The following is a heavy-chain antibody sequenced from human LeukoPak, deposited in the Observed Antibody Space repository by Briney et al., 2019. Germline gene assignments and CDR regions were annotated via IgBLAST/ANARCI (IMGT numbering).Heavy chain of an antibody. CDR1: GFTFNTYS. CDR3: AKVRHDYGGKVGINWFDP. CDR2: ISGSGGST. J-gene: IGHJ5*02. Sequence: GGSLRLSCEASGFTFNTYSMNWVRQAPGKGLEWVSAISGSGGSTYYADSVKGRFTISRDNSKNTLYLQMNSLRAEDTAVYYCAKVRHDYGGKVGINWFDPWGQGTLVTVSS. V-gene: IGHV3-23*01. D-gene: IGHD4-23*01.